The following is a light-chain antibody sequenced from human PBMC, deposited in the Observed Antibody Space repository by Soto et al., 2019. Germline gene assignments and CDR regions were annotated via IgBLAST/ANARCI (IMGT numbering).Light chain of an antibody. V-gene: IGLV1-51*01. CDR1: SSNIRSNY. CDR3: GAWDSSLSAGV. J-gene: IGLJ1*01. Sequence: QSVLTQPPSVSAAPGQTVTIYCSGSSSNIRSNYVSWYQQLPGTAPKLLIYDNDKRPSGIPDRFSASKSGTSATLGITGLQTGDEADYYCGAWDSSLSAGVFGTGTKVTVL. CDR2: DND.